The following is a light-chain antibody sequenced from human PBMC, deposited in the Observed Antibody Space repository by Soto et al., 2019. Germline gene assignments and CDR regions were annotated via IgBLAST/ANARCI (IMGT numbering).Light chain of an antibody. J-gene: IGKJ1*01. CDR3: QQYGSSSTWT. CDR2: GAS. CDR1: QSVSSSY. V-gene: IGKV3-20*01. Sequence: EIVLTQSPGTLSLSPGERVTLSCRASQSVSSSYLSWYQQKPGEAHRLLIYGASSRATGIPDRFSGSGSGTDFTLTISRLEPEDFAVYYCQQYGSSSTWTFGQGTKVEIK.